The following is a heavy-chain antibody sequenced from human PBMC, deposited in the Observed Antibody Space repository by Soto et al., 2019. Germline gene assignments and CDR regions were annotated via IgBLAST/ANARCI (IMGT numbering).Heavy chain of an antibody. CDR1: GFTFSNAW. V-gene: IGHV3-15*01. J-gene: IGHJ3*02. D-gene: IGHD3-22*01. CDR2: IKSKTDGGTT. Sequence: EVQLVESGGGLVKPGGSLRLSCAASGFTFSNAWMSWVRQAPGKGLEWVGRIKSKTDGGTTDYAAPVKGRFTISREDSQSALYLQMNSLKAEDTAVYYCTTEITMLVVPYIWGQGTMVTVSS. CDR3: TTEITMLVVPYI.